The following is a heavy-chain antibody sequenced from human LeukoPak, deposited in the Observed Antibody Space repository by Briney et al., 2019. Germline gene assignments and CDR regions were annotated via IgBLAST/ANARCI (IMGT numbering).Heavy chain of an antibody. V-gene: IGHV4-4*07. D-gene: IGHD6-13*01. CDR3: AAGYSSSWYASRFDY. J-gene: IGHJ4*02. CDR2: IYTSGST. CDR1: GGSISSYY. Sequence: PSETLSLTCTVSGGSISSYYWSWIRQPAGKGLEWIGRIYTSGSTNYNPSLKSRVTMSVDTPKNQFSLKLSSVTAADTAVYYCAAGYSSSWYASRFDYWGQGTLVTVSS.